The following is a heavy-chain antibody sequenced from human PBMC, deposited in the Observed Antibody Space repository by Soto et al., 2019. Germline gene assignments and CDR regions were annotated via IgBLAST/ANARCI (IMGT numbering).Heavy chain of an antibody. CDR1: GFSLSNARMG. Sequence: QVTLKESGPVLVKPTETLTLTCTVSGFSLSNARMGVSWIRQPPGKALEWLAHIFSNDEKSYSTSLKSRLTISKDNSKSQVVLTMTNMDPVDTATYYCARIFSEFGGYCSGGSCYGFDYWGQGTLVTVSS. D-gene: IGHD2-15*01. CDR2: IFSNDEK. CDR3: ARIFSEFGGYCSGGSCYGFDY. V-gene: IGHV2-26*01. J-gene: IGHJ4*02.